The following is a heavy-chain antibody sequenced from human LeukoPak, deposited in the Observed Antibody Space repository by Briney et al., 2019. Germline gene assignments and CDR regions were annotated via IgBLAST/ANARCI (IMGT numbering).Heavy chain of an antibody. J-gene: IGHJ3*02. CDR3: ATRTPLIYFDVFDI. CDR2: FDPEDGET. D-gene: IGHD3-16*01. CDR1: GYTLTELS. Sequence: ASVKVSCKVSGYTLTELSMHWVRQAPGKGLEWMGGFDPEDGETIYAQKFQGRVTMTEDTSTDTAYMELSSLTSEDTAVYYCATRTPLIYFDVFDIWGQGTLVTVSS. V-gene: IGHV1-24*01.